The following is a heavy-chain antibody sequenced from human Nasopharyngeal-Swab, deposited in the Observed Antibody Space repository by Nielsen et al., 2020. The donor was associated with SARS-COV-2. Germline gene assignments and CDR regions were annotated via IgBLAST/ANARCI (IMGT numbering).Heavy chain of an antibody. V-gene: IGHV4-59*01. Sequence: SETLSLTCTVSGGSISSYYWSWTRQPPGKGLEWIGYIYYSGSTNYNPSLKSRVTISVDTSKNQFSLKLSSVTAADTAVYYCARAYYYGSGSSFDYWGQGTLVTVSS. CDR3: ARAYYYGSGSSFDY. D-gene: IGHD3-10*01. J-gene: IGHJ4*02. CDR2: IYYSGST. CDR1: GGSISSYY.